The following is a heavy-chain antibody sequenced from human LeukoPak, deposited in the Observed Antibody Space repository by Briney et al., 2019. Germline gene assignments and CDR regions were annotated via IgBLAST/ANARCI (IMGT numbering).Heavy chain of an antibody. V-gene: IGHV4-61*08. Sequence: SSQTLSLTCTVSGGSISNGDYYWTWLRQSPGKGLEWIGYIYYSGSTNYNPSLKSRVTISVDTSENQFSLKLSSVTAADTAVYYCARRGWCSDCRYFDLWGRGTLVTVSS. CDR2: IYYSGST. CDR1: GGSISNGDYY. CDR3: ARRGWCSDCRYFDL. J-gene: IGHJ2*01. D-gene: IGHD2-21*02.